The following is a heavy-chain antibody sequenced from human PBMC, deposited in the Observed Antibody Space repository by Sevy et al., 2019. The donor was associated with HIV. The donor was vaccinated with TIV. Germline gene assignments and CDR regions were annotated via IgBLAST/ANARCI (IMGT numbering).Heavy chain of an antibody. J-gene: IGHJ5*02. CDR2: IYYSGST. CDR3: ARDSSSSKRGINWFDP. V-gene: IGHV4-59*01. D-gene: IGHD6-6*01. CDR1: DGSISSYY. Sequence: SETLSLTCTVSDGSISSYYWSWIRQPPGKGLEWIGYIYYSGSTNYNPSLKSRVTISVDTSKNQFSLKLSSVTAADTAVYYCARDSSSSKRGINWFDPWGQGTLVTVSS.